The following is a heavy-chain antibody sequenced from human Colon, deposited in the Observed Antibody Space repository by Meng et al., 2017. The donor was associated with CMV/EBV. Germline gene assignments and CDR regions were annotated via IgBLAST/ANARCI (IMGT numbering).Heavy chain of an antibody. Sequence: TIPFGVGWLRLPPGKALEWLALILWDDMKRYNSSLASRLTVTDHTSQNQVVHTTTNMDPVDATTYYCAHTRGRDCATPDFHIRYFDPWGQGTLVTVSS. V-gene: IGHV2-5*02. CDR1: TIPFG. D-gene: IGHD2-2*01. CDR3: AHTRGRDCATPDFHIRYFDP. J-gene: IGHJ5*02. CDR2: ILWDDMK.